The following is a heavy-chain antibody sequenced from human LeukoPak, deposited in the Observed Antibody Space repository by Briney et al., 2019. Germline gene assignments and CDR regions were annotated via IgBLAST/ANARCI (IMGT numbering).Heavy chain of an antibody. J-gene: IGHJ5*02. Sequence: PGGSLRLSCAASGFTFSSYEMNWVRQAPGKGLEWVSYISGSGSTIYYANSVKGRFTISRDNAKNSLYLQMNSLRVEDTALYYCARDRGGWHSWFDPWGQGTLVTVSS. CDR1: GFTFSSYE. V-gene: IGHV3-48*03. CDR2: ISGSGSTI. D-gene: IGHD6-19*01. CDR3: ARDRGGWHSWFDP.